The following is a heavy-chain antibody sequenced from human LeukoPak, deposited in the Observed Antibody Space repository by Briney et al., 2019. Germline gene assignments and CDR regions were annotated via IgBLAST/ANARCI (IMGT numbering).Heavy chain of an antibody. Sequence: GGSLRLSCAASGFTFSSYGMHWVRQAPGKGLEWVTFIRYDGSNKYYADSVKGRFTISRDNAKNSLYLQMNSLRAEDTAVYYCARDYSSASDYYYYMDVWGKGTTVTVSS. J-gene: IGHJ6*03. CDR3: ARDYSSASDYYYYMDV. CDR2: IRYDGSNK. CDR1: GFTFSSYG. D-gene: IGHD4-11*01. V-gene: IGHV3-30*02.